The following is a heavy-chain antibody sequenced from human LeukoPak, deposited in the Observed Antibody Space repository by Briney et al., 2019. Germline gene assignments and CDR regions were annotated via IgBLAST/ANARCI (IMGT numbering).Heavy chain of an antibody. CDR3: ARRFTMVRGVIIDDFAFDI. CDR2: IYSGGST. Sequence: GGSLRLSCAASGFTVSSNYMSWVRQAPGKGLEWVSVIYSGGSTCYADSVKGRFTISRDNSKNTLYLQMNSLRAEDTAVYYCARRFTMVRGVIIDDFAFDIWGQGTMVTVSS. J-gene: IGHJ3*02. D-gene: IGHD3-10*01. CDR1: GFTVSSNY. V-gene: IGHV3-66*04.